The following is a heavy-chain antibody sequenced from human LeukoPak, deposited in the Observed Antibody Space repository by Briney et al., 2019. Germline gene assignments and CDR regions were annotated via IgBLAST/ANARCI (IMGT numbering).Heavy chain of an antibody. CDR1: GFTVSSNY. CDR2: IYSGGST. V-gene: IGHV3-66*01. J-gene: IGHJ4*02. D-gene: IGHD3-10*01. CDR3: ARAFASDSGPLDY. Sequence: GGSLRLSCAASGFTVSSNYMSWVRQAPGKGLEWVSVIYSGGSTYYADSVKGRFTISRDNSKNTLYLQMNSLRAEDTAVYYCARAFASDSGPLDYWGQGTLVTVSS.